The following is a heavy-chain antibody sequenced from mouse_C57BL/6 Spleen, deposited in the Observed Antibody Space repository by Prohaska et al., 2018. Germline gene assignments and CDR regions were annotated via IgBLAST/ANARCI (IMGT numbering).Heavy chain of an antibody. Sequence: GAELVRPGASVTLSCKASGYTFTDYEMHWVKQTPVHGLEWIGAIDPETGGTAYNQKFKGKAILTADKSSSTAYMELRSLTSEDSAVYYCTSYYGSSSPWFAYWGQGTLVTVSA. J-gene: IGHJ3*01. V-gene: IGHV1-15*01. D-gene: IGHD1-1*01. CDR3: TSYYGSSSPWFAY. CDR2: IDPETGGT. CDR1: GYTFTDYE.